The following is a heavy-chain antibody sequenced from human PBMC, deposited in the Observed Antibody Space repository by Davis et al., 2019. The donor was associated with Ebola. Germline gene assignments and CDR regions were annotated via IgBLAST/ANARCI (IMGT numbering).Heavy chain of an antibody. V-gene: IGHV1-2*02. Sequence: ASVQVSCYASGYTFTGYYMHWVRQAPAQGLEWMGWINPNSGGTNYAQKFQGRVTMTRDTSISTAYMELSRLRSDDTAVYYCARSGYSGSYQYYFDYWGQGTLVTVSS. D-gene: IGHD1-26*01. CDR1: GYTFTGYY. CDR2: INPNSGGT. J-gene: IGHJ4*02. CDR3: ARSGYSGSYQYYFDY.